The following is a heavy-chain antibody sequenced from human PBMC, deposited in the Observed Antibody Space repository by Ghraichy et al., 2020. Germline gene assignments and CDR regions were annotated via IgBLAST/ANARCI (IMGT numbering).Heavy chain of an antibody. D-gene: IGHD5-24*01. V-gene: IGHV1-24*01. CDR2: FDPEDGET. Sequence: ASVKVSCKVSGYTLTELSMHWVRQAPGKGLEWMGGFDPEDGETIYAQKFQGRVTMTEDTSTDTAYMELSSLRSEDTAVYYCATYNEMATITRYFDYWGQGTLVTVSS. CDR1: GYTLTELS. CDR3: ATYNEMATITRYFDY. J-gene: IGHJ4*02.